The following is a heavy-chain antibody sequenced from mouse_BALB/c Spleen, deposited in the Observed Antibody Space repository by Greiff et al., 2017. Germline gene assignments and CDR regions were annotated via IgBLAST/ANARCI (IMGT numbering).Heavy chain of an antibody. Sequence: QVQLQQSGAELVKPGASVKLSCKASGYTFTSYYMYWVKQRPGQGLEWIGEINPSNGGTNFNEKFKSKATLTVDKSSSTAYMQLSSLTSEDSAVYYCTRSDRYRAPFDYWGQGTTLTVSS. D-gene: IGHD2-14*01. J-gene: IGHJ2*01. CDR3: TRSDRYRAPFDY. CDR1: GYTFTSYY. CDR2: INPSNGGT. V-gene: IGHV1S81*02.